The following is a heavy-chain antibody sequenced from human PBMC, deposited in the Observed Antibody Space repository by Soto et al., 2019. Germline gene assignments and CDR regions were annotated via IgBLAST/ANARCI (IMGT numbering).Heavy chain of an antibody. D-gene: IGHD3-10*01. V-gene: IGHV3-23*01. CDR3: AKIDPGSPPPKTMDV. CDR2: ISGSGGST. J-gene: IGHJ6*04. Sequence: PGGSLRLSCAASGFIFSNFAMSWVRQAPGKGLEWVSAISGSGGSTYYADSVKGRFTISRGNSKNTLYLQMNSLRAEDTAVYYCAKIDPGSPPPKTMDVWGKGTTVTVSS. CDR1: GFIFSNFA.